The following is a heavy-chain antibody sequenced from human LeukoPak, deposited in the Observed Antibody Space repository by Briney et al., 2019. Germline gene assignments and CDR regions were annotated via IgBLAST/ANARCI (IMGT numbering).Heavy chain of an antibody. Sequence: SETLSLTCAVYGGSFSGYYWSWIRQPPGKGLEWIGEFNHRGSTNYNPSLKSRVTMSVDTSKNQFSLKLSSVTAADTAVYYCARVHTYYDILTRFDPWGQGTLVTVSS. V-gene: IGHV4-34*01. CDR3: ARVHTYYDILTRFDP. CDR2: FNHRGST. CDR1: GGSFSGYY. D-gene: IGHD3-9*01. J-gene: IGHJ5*02.